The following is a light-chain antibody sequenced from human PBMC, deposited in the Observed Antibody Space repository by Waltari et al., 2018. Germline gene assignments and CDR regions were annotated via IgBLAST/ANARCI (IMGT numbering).Light chain of an antibody. CDR1: GSDIGAFIF. J-gene: IGLJ2*01. Sequence: QSITISCTGSGSDIGAFIFVSWYQQHPGKAPKLLILEAFKRPSGVSDRFSGSKLGNTASLTISGLQAEDEADYYCCSDAGSNTLVFGGGTKLTVL. CDR3: CSDAGSNTLV. V-gene: IGLV2-23*01. CDR2: EAF.